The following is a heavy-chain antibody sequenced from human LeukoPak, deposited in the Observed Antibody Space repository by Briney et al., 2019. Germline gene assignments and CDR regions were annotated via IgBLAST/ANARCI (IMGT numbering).Heavy chain of an antibody. CDR1: GGTFSSYA. CDR3: ARETGTTGGAFGI. J-gene: IGHJ3*02. Sequence: SVKVSCKASGGTFSSYAISWVRQAPGQGLEWMGGIIPIFGTANYAQKFQGRVTITTDESTSTAYMELSSLRSEDTAVYYCARETGTTGGAFGIWGQGTMVTVSS. CDR2: IIPIFGTA. V-gene: IGHV1-69*05. D-gene: IGHD1-1*01.